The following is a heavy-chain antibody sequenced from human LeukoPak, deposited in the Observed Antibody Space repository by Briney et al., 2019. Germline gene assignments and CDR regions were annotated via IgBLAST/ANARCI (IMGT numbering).Heavy chain of an antibody. CDR1: GFTFSSHG. J-gene: IGHJ6*02. D-gene: IGHD1-26*01. Sequence: PGRSLRLFCAASGFTFSSHGMSWDRQAPGKGLERVSGISGSGGSTYYADSVKGRFTISRDISKNTLYVQMNSLRAEDAAVYYCAKDKGWWYSSSDYYGMDLWGQGTTVTVSS. CDR3: AKDKGWWYSSSDYYGMDL. CDR2: ISGSGGST. V-gene: IGHV3-23*01.